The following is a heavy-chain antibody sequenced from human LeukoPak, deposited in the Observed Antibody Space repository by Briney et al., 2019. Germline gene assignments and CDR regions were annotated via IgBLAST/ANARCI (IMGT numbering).Heavy chain of an antibody. CDR2: INHSGST. D-gene: IGHD4-23*01. CDR3: ARSYDGNSEFSFDY. J-gene: IGHJ4*02. V-gene: IGHV4-34*01. CDR1: DGSFSGYY. Sequence: SETLSLTCTVYDGSFSGYYWSWIRQPPGKGLEWIGEINHSGSTNYNPSLKSRVTISVDTSKNQFSLKLSSVTAADTAVYYCARSYDGNSEFSFDYWGQGTLVTVSS.